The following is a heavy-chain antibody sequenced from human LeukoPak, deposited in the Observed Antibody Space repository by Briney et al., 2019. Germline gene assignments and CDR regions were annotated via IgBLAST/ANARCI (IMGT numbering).Heavy chain of an antibody. D-gene: IGHD3-10*01. CDR1: GGSISSYY. J-gene: IGHJ6*02. CDR2: IYYSGST. CDR3: ARDRVITMVRANYYYYGMDV. Sequence: SETLSVTCTVSGGSISSYYWSWIRQPRGKGLEWIGYIYYSGSTNYNPSLKSRVTISVDTSKNQFSLKLSSVTAADTAVYYCARDRVITMVRANYYYYGMDVWGQGTTVTVSS. V-gene: IGHV4-59*01.